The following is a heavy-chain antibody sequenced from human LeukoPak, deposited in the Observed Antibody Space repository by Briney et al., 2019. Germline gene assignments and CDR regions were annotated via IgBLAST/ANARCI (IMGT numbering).Heavy chain of an antibody. CDR2: INHSGST. J-gene: IGHJ5*02. CDR1: GGSFSGYY. CDR3: ANLGYCSGGSCYWFDP. V-gene: IGHV4-34*01. Sequence: SETLSLTCAVYGGSFSGYYWSWIRQPPGKGLEWIGEINHSGSTNYNPSLKSRVTISVDTSKNQFSLKLSSVTAADTAMYYCANLGYCSGGSCYWFDPWGQGTLVTVSS. D-gene: IGHD2-15*01.